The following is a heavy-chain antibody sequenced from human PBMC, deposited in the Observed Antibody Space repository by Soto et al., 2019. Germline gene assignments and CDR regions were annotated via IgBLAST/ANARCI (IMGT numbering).Heavy chain of an antibody. CDR3: ARFRGSYQSDL. CDR2: MNPNSGNT. D-gene: IGHD2-2*01. J-gene: IGHJ4*02. V-gene: IGHV1-8*01. CDR1: GYSFKTYD. Sequence: ASVKVSCKALGYSFKTYDINWVRQASGQGLEWMGWMNPNSGNTGYAQKFQGRVSMTRDTSTDTAYMVLSGLRFDDTAVYYCARFRGSYQSDLWGKGTLVTVSS.